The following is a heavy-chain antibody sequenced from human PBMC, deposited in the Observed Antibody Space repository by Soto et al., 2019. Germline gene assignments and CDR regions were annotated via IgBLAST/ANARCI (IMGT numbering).Heavy chain of an antibody. CDR1: GGSFFGYY. Sequence: PSETLSLTCTVSGGSFFGYYWSWIRQSPGKGLEWIGYIYYSGSTNYNPSLKSRVTISVETSKSQFSLKLSSVTAADTAVYYCASLYCSGGSCYPAYFDYWGQGTLVTLSS. D-gene: IGHD2-15*01. CDR3: ASLYCSGGSCYPAYFDY. V-gene: IGHV4-59*01. J-gene: IGHJ4*02. CDR2: IYYSGST.